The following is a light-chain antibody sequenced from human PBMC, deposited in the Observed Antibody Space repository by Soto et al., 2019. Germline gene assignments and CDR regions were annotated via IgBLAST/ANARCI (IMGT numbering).Light chain of an antibody. Sequence: QSALTQPRSVSGSPGQSVTISCTGTSSDVGGYNYVSWYQQYSGKAPKVMIYDVSKRPSGVPDRFSGSKSGNTASLTISGLQAEDEADYYCCSYAQSNNFVFGIGTKVTVX. CDR3: CSYAQSNNFV. J-gene: IGLJ1*01. CDR1: SSDVGGYNY. CDR2: DVS. V-gene: IGLV2-11*01.